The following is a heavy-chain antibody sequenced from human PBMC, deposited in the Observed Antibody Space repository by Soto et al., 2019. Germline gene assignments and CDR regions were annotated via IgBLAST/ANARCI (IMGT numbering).Heavy chain of an antibody. CDR1: GGSFSGYY. V-gene: IGHV4-34*01. Sequence: SETLSLTCAVYGGSFSGYYLSWIRQPPGKGLEWIGEINHSGSTNYNPSLKSRVTISVDTSKNQFSLRLSSVTAADTAVYYCAKHDGTVTLNWFDPWGQGTLVTVSS. CDR3: AKHDGTVTLNWFDP. J-gene: IGHJ5*02. CDR2: INHSGST. D-gene: IGHD4-17*01.